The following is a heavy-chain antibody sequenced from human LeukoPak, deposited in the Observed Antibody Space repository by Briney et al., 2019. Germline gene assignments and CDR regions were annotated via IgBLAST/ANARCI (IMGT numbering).Heavy chain of an antibody. Sequence: GASVNVSCKASGYTFTSYGISWVRQAPGQGLEWMGWISAYNGNTNYAQKLQGRVTMTTDTSTSTAYMELRSLRSDDTAVYYCARALGYCSSTSCYDFGYWGQGTLVTVSS. V-gene: IGHV1-18*01. CDR3: ARALGYCSSTSCYDFGY. CDR2: ISAYNGNT. D-gene: IGHD2-2*01. CDR1: GYTFTSYG. J-gene: IGHJ4*02.